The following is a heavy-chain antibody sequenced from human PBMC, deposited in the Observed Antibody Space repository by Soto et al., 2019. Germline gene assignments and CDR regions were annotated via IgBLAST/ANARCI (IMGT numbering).Heavy chain of an antibody. V-gene: IGHV4-34*01. J-gene: IGHJ4*02. CDR2: INHSGST. Sequence: SETLSLTCAVYGGSFSGYYWSWIRQPPGKGLEWIGEINHSGSTNYNPSLKSRVTISVDTSKNQFSLKLSSVTAADTAVYYCARGRYYGSGSYWGQGTLVTVSS. D-gene: IGHD3-10*01. CDR3: ARGRYYGSGSY. CDR1: GGSFSGYY.